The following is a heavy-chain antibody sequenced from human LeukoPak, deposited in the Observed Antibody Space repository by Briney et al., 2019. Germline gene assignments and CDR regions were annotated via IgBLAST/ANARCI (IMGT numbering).Heavy chain of an antibody. CDR3: ARSTYYDILTGYNPEYYYGMDV. CDR2: IIPFFGTA. Sequence: ASVKLSFKASGGAFNKYPIIWVRQAPGQGLEWMGGIIPFFGTASYAQKFQGRVTLIADEPTSTGYMELRSLRSEDTAVYYCARSTYYDILTGYNPEYYYGMDVWGQGTTVTVSS. CDR1: GGAFNKYP. D-gene: IGHD3-9*01. J-gene: IGHJ6*02. V-gene: IGHV1-69*13.